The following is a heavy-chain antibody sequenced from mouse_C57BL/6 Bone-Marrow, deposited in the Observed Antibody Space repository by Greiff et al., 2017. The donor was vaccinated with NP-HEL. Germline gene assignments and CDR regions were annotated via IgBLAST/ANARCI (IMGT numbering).Heavy chain of an antibody. CDR1: GYTFTSYW. D-gene: IGHD2-4*01. CDR3: ARDYDVAFAD. Sequence: QVQLQQSGAELAKPGASVKLSCKASGYTFTSYWMHWVKQRPGQGLEWIGYINPSSGYTKYNQKFKDKATLSADKAYSTAYMQLSSLTYEDSAVYYGARDYDVAFADWGQGTLVTV. CDR2: INPSSGYT. V-gene: IGHV1-7*01. J-gene: IGHJ3*01.